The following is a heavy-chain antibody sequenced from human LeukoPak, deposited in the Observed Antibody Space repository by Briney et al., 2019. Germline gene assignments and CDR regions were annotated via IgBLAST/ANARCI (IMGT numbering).Heavy chain of an antibody. CDR1: GGTFSSYA. V-gene: IGHV1-69*05. J-gene: IGHJ6*03. D-gene: IGHD1-1*01. CDR3: ARGNWNDYYYYYMDV. Sequence: SVKVSCKASGGTFSSYAISWVRQAPGQGLEWMGGIIPIFGTANYTQKFQGRVTITTDESTSTAYMELSSLRSEDTAVYYCARGNWNDYYYYYMDVWGKGTTVTVSS. CDR2: IIPIFGTA.